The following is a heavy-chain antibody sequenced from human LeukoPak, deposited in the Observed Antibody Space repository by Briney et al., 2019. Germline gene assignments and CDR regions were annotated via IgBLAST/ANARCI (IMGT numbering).Heavy chain of an antibody. Sequence: GGSLRLSCAASGFTFSRYWMNWVRQAPGKGLEWVANIKQDGSEKYYVDSVKGRFTISRDNAKNSLYLQMNSLRAEDTAVYYCAREVVTDFDYWGQGTLVTVSS. CDR3: AREVVTDFDY. CDR2: IKQDGSEK. D-gene: IGHD3-22*01. J-gene: IGHJ4*02. CDR1: GFTFSRYW. V-gene: IGHV3-7*01.